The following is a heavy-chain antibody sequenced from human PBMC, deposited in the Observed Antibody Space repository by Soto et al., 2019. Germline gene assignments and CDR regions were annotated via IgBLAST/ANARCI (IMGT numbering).Heavy chain of an antibody. CDR2: IYYSGST. J-gene: IGHJ6*02. CDR3: ARGHSSSWYYYYGMDV. D-gene: IGHD6-13*01. CDR1: GGSISSSNYF. V-gene: IGHV4-39*01. Sequence: SETLSLTCTVSGGSISSSNYFWGWIRQPPGKGLEWIGSIYYSGSTYYNPSLKSRVTISVDTSKNQFSLKLSSVTAADTAVYYCARGHSSSWYYYYGMDVWGQGTTVTVSS.